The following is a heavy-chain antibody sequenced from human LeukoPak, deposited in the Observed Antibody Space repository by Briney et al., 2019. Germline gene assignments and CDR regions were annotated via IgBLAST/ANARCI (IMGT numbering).Heavy chain of an antibody. CDR2: ISEDGTTT. CDR1: GFTFSEYW. V-gene: IGHV3-7*01. CDR3: ARDPLRGDGSAFDH. J-gene: IGHJ4*02. D-gene: IGHD6-25*01. Sequence: PGGSPRLSCATSGFTFSEYWMNWVRQAPGKGLEWVASISEDGTTTYYLDSVEGRFTVSRDTAKTSLFLQMDTLRVEDTAVYYCARDPLRGDGSAFDHWGQGTQVTVSS.